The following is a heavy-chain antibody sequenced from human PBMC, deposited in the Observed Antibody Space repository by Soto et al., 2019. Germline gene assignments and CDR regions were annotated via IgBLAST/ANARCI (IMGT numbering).Heavy chain of an antibody. Sequence: QVQLVQSGAEVKKPGASVKVSCKASGYTFTGYYMHWVRQAPGQGLEWMGWINPNSGGTNYAQKFQGWVTMTRDTSISTAYMELSSMRSDDTAVYYCARENVLLWFGALSDWGPGTLVTVSS. V-gene: IGHV1-2*04. J-gene: IGHJ4*02. CDR2: INPNSGGT. D-gene: IGHD3-10*01. CDR1: GYTFTGYY. CDR3: ARENVLLWFGALSD.